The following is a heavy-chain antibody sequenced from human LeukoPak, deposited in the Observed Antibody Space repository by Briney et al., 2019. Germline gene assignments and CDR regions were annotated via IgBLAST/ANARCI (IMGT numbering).Heavy chain of an antibody. CDR1: GGSISSYY. Sequence: LETLSLTCTVSGGSISSYYWSWIRQPPGKGLEWIGYIYYSGSTNYNPSLKSRVTISVDTSKNQFSLKLSSVTAVDTAVYYCARGGDRSGGSCYFFDYWGQGTLVTVSS. CDR3: ARGGDRSGGSCYFFDY. D-gene: IGHD2-15*01. J-gene: IGHJ4*02. CDR2: IYYSGST. V-gene: IGHV4-59*01.